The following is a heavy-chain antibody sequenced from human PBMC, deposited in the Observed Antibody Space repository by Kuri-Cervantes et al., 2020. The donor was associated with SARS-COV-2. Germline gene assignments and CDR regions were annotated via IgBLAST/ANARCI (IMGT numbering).Heavy chain of an antibody. CDR1: GFTFSSYA. J-gene: IGHJ6*02. CDR3: ARDYYYDSSGYYASYAHGHMDV. CDR2: IWYDGSNK. D-gene: IGHD3-22*01. Sequence: GESLKISCAASGFTFSSYAMHWVRQAPGKGLEWVAVIWYDGSNKYYADSVKGRFTISRDNSKNTLYLQMNSLRAEDTAVYYCARDYYYDSSGYYASYAHGHMDVWGQGTTVTVSS. V-gene: IGHV3-33*08.